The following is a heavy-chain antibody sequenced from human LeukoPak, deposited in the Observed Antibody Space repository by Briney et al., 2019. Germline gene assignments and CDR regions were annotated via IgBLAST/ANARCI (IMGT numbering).Heavy chain of an antibody. Sequence: ASVKVSCKASGYTFSGYYIHWVRQAPGQGLEWMGWVNPNSGATNYAQKFQGGVTMIWDASITTFYMEVSRRRSDDTAVYYCARYNWNDVVSALDYWGQGTLVTVSS. CDR1: GYTFSGYY. CDR2: VNPNSGAT. D-gene: IGHD1-1*01. V-gene: IGHV1-2*02. CDR3: ARYNWNDVVSALDY. J-gene: IGHJ4*02.